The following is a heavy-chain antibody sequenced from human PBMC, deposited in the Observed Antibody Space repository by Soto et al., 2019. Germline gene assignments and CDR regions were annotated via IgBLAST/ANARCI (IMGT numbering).Heavy chain of an antibody. Sequence: GVSLRLSCAASGFTFSSYGMHWVRQAPGKGLEWVAVISYDGSNKYYADSVKGRFTISRDNSKNTLYLQMNSLRAEDTAVYYCAKSRTGYYYYGMDVWGQGTTVTVSS. V-gene: IGHV3-30*18. CDR1: GFTFSSYG. CDR2: ISYDGSNK. CDR3: AKSRTGYYYYGMDV. J-gene: IGHJ6*02.